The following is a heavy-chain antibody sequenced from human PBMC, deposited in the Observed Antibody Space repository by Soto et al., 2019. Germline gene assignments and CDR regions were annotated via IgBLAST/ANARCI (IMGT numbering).Heavy chain of an antibody. CDR2: IYYSGST. CDR1: GGSISSGDYY. V-gene: IGHV4-30-4*01. D-gene: IGHD5-12*01. CDR3: ARISGYTSARSHRPFDY. Sequence: SETLSLTCTVSGGSISSGDYYWSWIRQPPGKGLEWIGYIYYSGSTYYNPSLKSRVTISVDTSENQFSLKLSSVTAADTAVYYCARISGYTSARSHRPFDYWGQGTLVTVSS. J-gene: IGHJ4*02.